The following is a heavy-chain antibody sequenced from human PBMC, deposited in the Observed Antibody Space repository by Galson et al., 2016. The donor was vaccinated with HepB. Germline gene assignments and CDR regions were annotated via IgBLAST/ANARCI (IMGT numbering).Heavy chain of an antibody. Sequence: SLRLSCAASGFTFRSYAMRWVRQAPGKGLEWVAVMSYDGSNKNYADSVKGRFTISRDNSKSTLYLQMNSLRGEDMAVYYCARDRGLWSPYYYYGLDVWGQGTTVTVSS. V-gene: IGHV3-30*04. CDR1: GFTFRSYA. CDR2: MSYDGSNK. J-gene: IGHJ6*02. D-gene: IGHD5-18*01. CDR3: ARDRGLWSPYYYYGLDV.